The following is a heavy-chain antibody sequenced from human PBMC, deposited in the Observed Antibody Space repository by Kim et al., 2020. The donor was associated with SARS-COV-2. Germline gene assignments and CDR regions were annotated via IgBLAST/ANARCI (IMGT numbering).Heavy chain of an antibody. Sequence: ASVKVSCKASGYTFTSYYMHWVRQAPGQGLEWMGIINPSGGGTSYAQKFQGRVTMTRDTSTSTVYMELSSLRSEDTAVYYCARDLGTAMVENYYGMDVWGQGTTVTVSS. V-gene: IGHV1-46*01. CDR3: ARDLGTAMVENYYGMDV. CDR1: GYTFTSYY. CDR2: INPSGGGT. D-gene: IGHD5-18*01. J-gene: IGHJ6*02.